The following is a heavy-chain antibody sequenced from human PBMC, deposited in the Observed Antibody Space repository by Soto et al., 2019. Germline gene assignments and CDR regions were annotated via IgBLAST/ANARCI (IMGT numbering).Heavy chain of an antibody. CDR2: IYYSGST. Sequence: SETLSLTCTVSGGSISSYYWGWIRQPPGKGLEWIGYIYYSGSTNYNPSLRSRVSISIDTSKNQFSLKLSSVTAADTATYYCARYLSDLWSCFESWGQGTMVPVSS. CDR3: ARYLSDLWSCFES. V-gene: IGHV4-59*01. CDR1: GGSISSYY. J-gene: IGHJ5*01. D-gene: IGHD3-3*01.